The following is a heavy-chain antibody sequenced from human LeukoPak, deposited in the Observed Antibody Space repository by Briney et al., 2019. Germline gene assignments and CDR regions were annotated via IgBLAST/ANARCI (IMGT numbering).Heavy chain of an antibody. CDR1: GGTLSTYT. Sequence: ASVNVSCKASGGTLSTYTIHWVRRAPGQGLEWMGRVISIPRTATYGQKFQGRVTITTDKFTSTTYMELTDLRLQDTAFYYCARSLGRGFDYWGQGSLVTVSS. CDR2: VISIPRTA. CDR3: ARSLGRGFDY. V-gene: IGHV1-69*08. D-gene: IGHD1-26*01. J-gene: IGHJ4*02.